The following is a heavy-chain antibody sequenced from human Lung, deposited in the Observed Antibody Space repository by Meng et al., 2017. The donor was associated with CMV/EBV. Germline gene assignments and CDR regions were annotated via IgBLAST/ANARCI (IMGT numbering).Heavy chain of an antibody. CDR2: ISGNNGNT. D-gene: IGHD3-3*01. J-gene: IGHJ6*02. CDR3: ARESRYDFWSGSPPYYFGRDV. CDR1: GYTFNNYG. V-gene: IGHV1-18*01. Sequence: ASVKVSCKASGYTFNNYGVTWVRQAPGQGLEWMGWISGNNGNTNYAQNLKDRVTMTTDTSMSTAYMELRSLRSDDAAVYYCARESRYDFWSGSPPYYFGRDVWGQGTTVTVSS.